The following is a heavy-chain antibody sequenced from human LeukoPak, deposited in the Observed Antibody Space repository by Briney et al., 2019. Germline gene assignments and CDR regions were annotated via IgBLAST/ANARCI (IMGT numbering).Heavy chain of an antibody. Sequence: RSGGSLRLSCAASGFTFNTYWMIWVRQAPGKGLEWVANIDRGGSTKYYVDSLKGRFTISRDNAKNSLYLQMNSLRAEDTAVYYCVRDKGGRSGAIYYDAFDVWGQGTMVTVSS. V-gene: IGHV3-7*01. CDR2: IDRGGSTK. D-gene: IGHD1-26*01. CDR1: GFTFNTYW. J-gene: IGHJ3*01. CDR3: VRDKGGRSGAIYYDAFDV.